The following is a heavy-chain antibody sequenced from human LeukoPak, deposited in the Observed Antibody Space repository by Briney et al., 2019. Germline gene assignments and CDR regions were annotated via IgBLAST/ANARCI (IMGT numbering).Heavy chain of an antibody. Sequence: GGSLRLSCAASGFTFSSYAMSWVRQAPGKGLEWVSAISGSGGSTYYADSVKGRFTISRDNSKNTLYLQVNSLRAEDTAVYYCAKYGLYDILTGYSSSHFDYWGQGTLVTVSS. V-gene: IGHV3-23*01. D-gene: IGHD3-9*01. CDR3: AKYGLYDILTGYSSSHFDY. J-gene: IGHJ4*02. CDR2: ISGSGGST. CDR1: GFTFSSYA.